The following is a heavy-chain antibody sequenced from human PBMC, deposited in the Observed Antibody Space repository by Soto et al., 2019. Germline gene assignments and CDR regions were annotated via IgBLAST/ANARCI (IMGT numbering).Heavy chain of an antibody. CDR3: ARGPSTIFGVVIHPIGRVEYYFDY. V-gene: IGHV1-2*04. J-gene: IGHJ4*02. CDR2: INPNSGGT. CDR1: GYTFTSYA. D-gene: IGHD3-3*01. Sequence: GASVKVSCKASGYTFTSYAMHWVRQAPGQRLEWMGWINPNSGGTNYAQKFQGWVTMTRDTSISTAYMELSRLRSDDTAVYYCARGPSTIFGVVIHPIGRVEYYFDYWGQGTLVTVSS.